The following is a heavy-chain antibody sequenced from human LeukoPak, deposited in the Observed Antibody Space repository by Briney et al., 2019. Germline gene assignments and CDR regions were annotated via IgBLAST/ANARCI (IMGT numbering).Heavy chain of an antibody. V-gene: IGHV3-7*01. Sequence: GGSLRLSCEAYGFIFTDYLMSWVRQVPGKGLWWVSNINEGGSGTYYVDSVKGRFTISRDNAKNSLYLHMNSLRAEDTAVYYCVRDEKKRGGDYWGQGILVTVSS. CDR2: INEGGSGT. CDR3: VRDEKKRGGDY. D-gene: IGHD3-16*01. CDR1: GFIFTDYL. J-gene: IGHJ4*02.